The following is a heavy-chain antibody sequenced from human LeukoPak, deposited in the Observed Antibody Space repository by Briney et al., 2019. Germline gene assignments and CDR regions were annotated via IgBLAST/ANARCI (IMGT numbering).Heavy chain of an antibody. CDR2: ISSSSSYI. J-gene: IGHJ4*02. V-gene: IGHV3-21*01. CDR1: GFTFSSYS. Sequence: GGSLRLSCAASGFTFSSYSMNWVRQAPGKGLEWVSSISSSSSYIYYADSVKGRFTISGDNAKNSLYLQMNSLRAEDTAVYYCARITGYSYGLDYWGQGTLVTVSS. D-gene: IGHD5-18*01. CDR3: ARITGYSYGLDY.